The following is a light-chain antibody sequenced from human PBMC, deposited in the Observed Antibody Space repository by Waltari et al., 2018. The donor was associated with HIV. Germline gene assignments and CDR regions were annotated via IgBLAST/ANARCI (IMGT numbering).Light chain of an antibody. CDR1: SNDVGGYNY. Sequence: QSALTQPASVSGSPGQSITISCTGSSNDVGGYNYVSWYQQHPGKAPSLMIYDVSTRPSVVSDRFSGSKLGDTASLTISGLQPEDEADIYCESYTSTSVWVFGGGTRLTVL. V-gene: IGLV2-14*03. J-gene: IGLJ3*02. CDR2: DVS. CDR3: ESYTSTSVWV.